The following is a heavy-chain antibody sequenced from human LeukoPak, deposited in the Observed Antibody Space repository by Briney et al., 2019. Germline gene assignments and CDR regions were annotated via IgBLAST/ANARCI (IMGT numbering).Heavy chain of an antibody. Sequence: PGGSLRLSGAASGFTFSSYWMSWVRQAPGKGLVWVSRINSDGSKISYADSVKGRFTISRDNAKNTVYLQMNSLRAEDTAVYYCARDLYGDYWYFDLWGRGTLVTVSS. V-gene: IGHV3-74*01. CDR3: ARDLYGDYWYFDL. D-gene: IGHD4-17*01. CDR1: GFTFSSYW. CDR2: INSDGSKI. J-gene: IGHJ2*01.